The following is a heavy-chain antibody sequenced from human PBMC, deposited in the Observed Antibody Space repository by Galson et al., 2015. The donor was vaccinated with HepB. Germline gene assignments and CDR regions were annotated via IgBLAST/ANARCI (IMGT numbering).Heavy chain of an antibody. J-gene: IGHJ4*02. CDR3: TIDRRDFDWLLLDY. D-gene: IGHD3-9*01. CDR1: GFTFGDYA. Sequence: SLRLSCAASGFTFGDYAMSWVRQAPGKGLEWVGFIRSKAYGGTTEYAASVKGRFTISRDDSKSIAYLQMNSLKTEDTAVYYCTIDRRDFDWLLLDYWGQGTLVTVSS. CDR2: IRSKAYGGTT. V-gene: IGHV3-49*04.